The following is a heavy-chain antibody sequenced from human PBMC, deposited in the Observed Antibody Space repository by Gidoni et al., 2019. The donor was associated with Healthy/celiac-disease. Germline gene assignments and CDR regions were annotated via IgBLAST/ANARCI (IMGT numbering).Heavy chain of an antibody. J-gene: IGHJ3*02. CDR3: ARHTTPMVRGDKVAFDI. CDR1: GYSFTSYW. Sequence: EVQLVQSGAEVKKPGESLRISCTGSGYSFTSYWISWVRQMPGKGLEWMGRIDPSDSYTNYSPSFQGHVTISADKSISTAYLQWSSLKASDTAMYYCARHTTPMVRGDKVAFDIWGQGTMVTVSS. CDR2: IDPSDSYT. D-gene: IGHD3-10*01. V-gene: IGHV5-10-1*01.